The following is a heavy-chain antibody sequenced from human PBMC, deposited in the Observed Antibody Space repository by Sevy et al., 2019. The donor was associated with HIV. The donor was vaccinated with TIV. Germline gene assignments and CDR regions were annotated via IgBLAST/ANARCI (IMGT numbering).Heavy chain of an antibody. CDR2: IDPSAGNA. J-gene: IGHJ4*02. CDR3: VRADPDQHFDS. V-gene: IGHV1-46*01. Sequence: ASVKVSCKASGDTFSNNYMQWVRQAPGQGLEWMGIIDPSAGNASYAQKFQGRVTMAWDTSTSTLYMDLSSLRSEDTAVYYCVRADPDQHFDSWGQGTLVTVSS. CDR1: GDTFSNNY.